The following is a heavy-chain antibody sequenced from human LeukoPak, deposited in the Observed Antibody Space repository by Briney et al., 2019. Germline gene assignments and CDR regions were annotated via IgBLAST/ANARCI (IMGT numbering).Heavy chain of an antibody. J-gene: IGHJ4*02. V-gene: IGHV1-69*13. CDR3: ARGLTEYSSSFHFDY. CDR2: IIPIFGTA. D-gene: IGHD6-13*01. CDR1: GGTFSSYA. Sequence: ASVKVSCKASGGTFSSYAISWVRQAPGQGLEWMGGIIPIFGTANYAQKFQGRVTITADESTSTAYMELSSLRSEDTAVYYCARGLTEYSSSFHFDYWGQGTLVTVSS.